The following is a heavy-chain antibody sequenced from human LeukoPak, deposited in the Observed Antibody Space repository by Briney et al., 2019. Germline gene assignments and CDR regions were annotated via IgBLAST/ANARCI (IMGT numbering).Heavy chain of an antibody. D-gene: IGHD3-16*02. CDR3: ATEFMGRLGELSLSFDY. J-gene: IGHJ4*02. Sequence: ASVKVSCKASGYTFTSYDINWVRQATGQGLEWMGWMNPNSGNTGYAQKFQGRVTMTRNTSISTAYMELSSLRSEDTAVYYCATEFMGRLGELSLSFDYWGQGTLVTVSS. V-gene: IGHV1-8*01. CDR1: GYTFTSYD. CDR2: MNPNSGNT.